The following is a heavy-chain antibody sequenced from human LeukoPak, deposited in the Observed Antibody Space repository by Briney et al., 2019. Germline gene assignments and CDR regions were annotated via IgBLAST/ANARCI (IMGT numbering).Heavy chain of an antibody. J-gene: IGHJ4*02. CDR1: GDSISSGSYF. CDR2: IYYSGST. Sequence: SETLSLTCTVSGDSISSGSYFWGWIRRPPGKGLEWIGSIYYSGSTYDNPSLKSRVTISVDTSKDQFSLKLTSVTAADTAVYYCARRDSSGYYFKDMDYWGQGTLVTVSS. CDR3: ARRDSSGYYFKDMDY. D-gene: IGHD3-22*01. V-gene: IGHV4-39*07.